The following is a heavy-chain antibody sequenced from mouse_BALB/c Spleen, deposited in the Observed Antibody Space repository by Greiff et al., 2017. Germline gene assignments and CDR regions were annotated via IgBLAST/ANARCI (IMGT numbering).Heavy chain of an antibody. CDR1: GFSLTSYG. V-gene: IGHV2-9*02. Sequence: VQLVESGPGLVAPSQSLSITCTVSGFSLTSYGVHWVRQPPGKGLEWLGVIWAGGSTNYNSALMSRLSISKDNSKSQVFLKMNSLQTDDTAMYYCAREIGPWFAYWGQGTLVTVSA. CDR2: IWAGGST. J-gene: IGHJ3*01. CDR3: AREIGPWFAY.